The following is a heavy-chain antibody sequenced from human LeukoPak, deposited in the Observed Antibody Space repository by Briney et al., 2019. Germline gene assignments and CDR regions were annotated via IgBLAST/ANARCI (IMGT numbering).Heavy chain of an antibody. J-gene: IGHJ4*02. Sequence: SETLSLTCAVYGGSFSGYYWTWIRQPPGKGLEWIGEINHGGSPNYNPSLKSRVTISVDTSKNQFSLKLNSVTAADTAVFYCARAPYYDILTGFYRRGNYFDYWGRGTLVTVSS. CDR2: INHGGSP. CDR1: GGSFSGYY. D-gene: IGHD3-9*01. CDR3: ARAPYYDILTGFYRRGNYFDY. V-gene: IGHV4-34*01.